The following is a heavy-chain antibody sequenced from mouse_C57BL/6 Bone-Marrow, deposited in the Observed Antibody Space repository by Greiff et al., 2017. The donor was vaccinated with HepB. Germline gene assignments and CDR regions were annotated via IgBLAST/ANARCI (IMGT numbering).Heavy chain of an antibody. CDR2: IWTGGGT. V-gene: IGHV2-9-1*01. D-gene: IGHD1-1*01. CDR1: GFSLTSYA. CDR3: ARYYYGSSYENAMDY. J-gene: IGHJ4*01. Sequence: VKVEESGPGLVAPSQSLSITCTVSGFSLTSYAISWVRQPPGKGLEWLGVIWTGGGTNYNSALKSRLSISKDNSKSQVFLKMNSLQTDDTARYYCARYYYGSSYENAMDYWGQGTSVTVSS.